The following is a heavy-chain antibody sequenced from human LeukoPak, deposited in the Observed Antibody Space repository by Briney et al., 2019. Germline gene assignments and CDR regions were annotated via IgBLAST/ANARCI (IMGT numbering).Heavy chain of an antibody. D-gene: IGHD6-13*01. J-gene: IGHJ4*02. V-gene: IGHV4-30-2*01. CDR1: GGSISSGGYS. Sequence: SQTLSLTCAVSGGSISSGGYSWSWIRQPPGKGLEWIGYIYHSGSTYYNPSLKSRVTISVDTSKNQFSLKLSSVTAADTAVYYCASRVLYSSSWMSDYWGQGTLVTVSS. CDR2: IYHSGST. CDR3: ASRVLYSSSWMSDY.